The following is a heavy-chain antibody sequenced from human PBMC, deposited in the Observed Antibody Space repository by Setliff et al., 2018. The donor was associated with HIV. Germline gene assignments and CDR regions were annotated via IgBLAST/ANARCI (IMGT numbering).Heavy chain of an antibody. CDR3: AKDRKDSGSYPYFDY. Sequence: GGSLRLSCAASGFTFSSYAMSWVRQAPGKGLEWVSAISVSGGTTYYADSVKGRFTISRDNSKNTLSLQMNSLRAEDTAVYYCAKDRKDSGSYPYFDYWGQGILVTVSS. CDR1: GFTFSSYA. CDR2: ISVSGGTT. D-gene: IGHD1-26*01. J-gene: IGHJ4*02. V-gene: IGHV3-23*01.